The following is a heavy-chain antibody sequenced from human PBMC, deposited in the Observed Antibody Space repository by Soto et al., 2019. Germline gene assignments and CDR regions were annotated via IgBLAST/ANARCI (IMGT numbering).Heavy chain of an antibody. V-gene: IGHV4-31*03. Sequence: SDTLSLTCTVSGGSISSGGYYWSWNRQHPGKGLEWIGYIYYSGSTYYNPSLKSRVTISVDTSKNQFSLKLSSVTAADTAVYYCARADCSSTSCYTVYYFDYWGQGTLVTVSS. CDR2: IYYSGST. J-gene: IGHJ4*02. CDR1: GGSISSGGYY. CDR3: ARADCSSTSCYTVYYFDY. D-gene: IGHD2-2*02.